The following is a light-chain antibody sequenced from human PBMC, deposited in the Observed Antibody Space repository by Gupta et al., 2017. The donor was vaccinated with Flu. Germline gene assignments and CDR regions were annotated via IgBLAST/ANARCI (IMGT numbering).Light chain of an antibody. J-gene: IGLJ2*01. Sequence: TITITSGLSSGSFARDYYISWSPTHPGQALLLLVYNTRSRSAAVPGRFSASIVGQTAALTITGAEADDECFYFCALYMGNGVWIFGGGTRLTVL. CDR3: ALYMGNGVWI. CDR1: SGSFARDYY. CDR2: NTR. V-gene: IGLV8-61*01.